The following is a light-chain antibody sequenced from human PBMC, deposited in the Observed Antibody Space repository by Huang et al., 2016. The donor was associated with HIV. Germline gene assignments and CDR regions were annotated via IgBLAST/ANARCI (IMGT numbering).Light chain of an antibody. CDR3: QQYYSTPPRT. V-gene: IGKV4-1*01. CDR1: QSVLYSSNNKNY. Sequence: DIVMTQSPDSLAVSLGERATINCKSSQSVLYSSNNKNYLAWYQQKPGHPPQLLIYWASTRGSGVPDRFSGSVSGTDFTLPISSLQAEDVAVYYCQQYYSTPPRTFGQGTKVEIK. J-gene: IGKJ1*01. CDR2: WAS.